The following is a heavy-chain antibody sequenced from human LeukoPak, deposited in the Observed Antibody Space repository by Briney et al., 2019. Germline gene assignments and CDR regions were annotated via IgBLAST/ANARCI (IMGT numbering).Heavy chain of an antibody. D-gene: IGHD2-15*01. J-gene: IGHJ5*02. CDR3: GSLEIVVMVAVPFESNWFDP. CDR2: ISYDGSNK. V-gene: IGHV3-30-3*01. Sequence: GGSLRLSCAASGFTFSSYAMHWVRQAPGKGLEWVAIISYDGSNKYYADSVKGRFTISRDNSKNTLYLQMNSLRAEDTAVYYCGSLEIVVMVAVPFESNWFDPWGEGTLVTVSS. CDR1: GFTFSSYA.